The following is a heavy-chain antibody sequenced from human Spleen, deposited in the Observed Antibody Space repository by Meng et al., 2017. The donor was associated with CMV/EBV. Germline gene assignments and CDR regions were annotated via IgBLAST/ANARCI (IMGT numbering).Heavy chain of an antibody. D-gene: IGHD3-16*02. CDR1: GFTFSDNW. Sequence: AASGFTFSDNWMTWVRQAPGKGLEWVGRIKSETDGGTTDYAAPVKGRFTISRHDSKNTLYLQMNSLRTEDTAVYYCTRDRSLYFFDYWGQGTLVTVSS. V-gene: IGHV3-15*01. J-gene: IGHJ4*02. CDR2: IKSETDGGTT. CDR3: TRDRSLYFFDY.